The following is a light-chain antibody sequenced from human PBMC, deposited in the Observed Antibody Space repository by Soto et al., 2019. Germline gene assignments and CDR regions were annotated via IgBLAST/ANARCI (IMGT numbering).Light chain of an antibody. CDR1: QNITTC. CDR2: AAS. V-gene: IGKV1-39*01. J-gene: IGKJ1*01. CDR3: QQSYTAPWT. Sequence: DIHMTQSPSSLSASIRDRVSITCRASQNITTCLHWYQQRPGRSPNLLMYAASHLQNGVPSRFSGSGSGPDFTLTIHRLQPEDFASYYCQQSYTAPWTFGQGTKVESK.